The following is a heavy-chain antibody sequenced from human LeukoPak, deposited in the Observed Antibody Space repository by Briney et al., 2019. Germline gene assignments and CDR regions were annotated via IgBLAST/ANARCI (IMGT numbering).Heavy chain of an antibody. CDR3: ASSDFWSGYRLDY. Sequence: PSETLSLTCTASGGSISSYYWSWIRQPPGKGLEWIGYIYYSGSTNYNPSLKSRVTISVDTSKNQFSLKLSSVTAADTAVYYCASSDFWSGYRLDYWGQGTLVTVSS. J-gene: IGHJ4*02. V-gene: IGHV4-59*01. CDR1: GGSISSYY. D-gene: IGHD3-3*01. CDR2: IYYSGST.